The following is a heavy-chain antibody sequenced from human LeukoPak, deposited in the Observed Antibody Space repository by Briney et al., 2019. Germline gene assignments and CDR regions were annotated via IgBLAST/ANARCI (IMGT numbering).Heavy chain of an antibody. CDR2: IYYTGSA. V-gene: IGHV4-59*08. CDR1: SGFISSYY. CDR3: ARQRGTS. D-gene: IGHD1-26*01. J-gene: IGHJ4*02. Sequence: PSETLSLTCTVSSGFISSYYWSWIRQPPGKGLEWIGYIYYTGSANYNPSLKSRVTISVDTSKNQFSLKLSSVTAADTAVYYCARQRGTSWGQGTLVTVSS.